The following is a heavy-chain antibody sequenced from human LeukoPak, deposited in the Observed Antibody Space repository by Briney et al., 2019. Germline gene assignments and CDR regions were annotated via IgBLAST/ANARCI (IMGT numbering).Heavy chain of an antibody. Sequence: GGSLRLSCSASGFTFSSYAMHWVRQAPGKGLEYVSAISSNGGSTYYADSVKGRFTISRDNSKNTLYLQMSSLRAEDTAVYYCATLGYYGSGSYSTFDYWGQGTLVTVSS. CDR3: ATLGYYGSGSYSTFDY. V-gene: IGHV3-64D*06. D-gene: IGHD3-10*01. J-gene: IGHJ4*02. CDR1: GFTFSSYA. CDR2: ISSNGGST.